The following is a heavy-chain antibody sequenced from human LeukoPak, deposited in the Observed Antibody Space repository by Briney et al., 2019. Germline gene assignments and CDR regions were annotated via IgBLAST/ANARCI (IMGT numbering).Heavy chain of an antibody. CDR2: IYYSGST. CDR1: GGSISSYY. CDR3: ARDIEEGGDAFDI. J-gene: IGHJ3*02. Sequence: ALETLSLTCTVSGGSISSYYWSWIRQPPGKGLEWIGYIYYSGSTNYNPSLKSRVTISVDTSKNQFSLKLSSVTAADTAVYYCARDIEEGGDAFDIWGQGTMVTVSS. V-gene: IGHV4-59*01. D-gene: IGHD2-15*01.